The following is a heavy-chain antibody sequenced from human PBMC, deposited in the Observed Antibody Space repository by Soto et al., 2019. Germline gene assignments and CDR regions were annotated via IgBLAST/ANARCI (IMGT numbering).Heavy chain of an antibody. CDR1: GGSISSSNW. CDR3: ARVFRAHYYYGLDV. CDR2: IYHSGST. J-gene: IGHJ6*02. V-gene: IGHV4-4*02. Sequence: PSETLSLTCAVSGGSISSSNWWSWVRQPPGKGLEWIGEIYHSGSTNYNPSLKSRATISVDKSKNQFSLKLSSVTAADTAVYYCARVFRAHYYYGLDVWGQGTTVTVSS.